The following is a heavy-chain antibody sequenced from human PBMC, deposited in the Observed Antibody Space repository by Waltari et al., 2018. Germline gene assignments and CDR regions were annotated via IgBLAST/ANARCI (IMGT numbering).Heavy chain of an antibody. CDR2: IYTSGST. Sequence: QVQLQESGPGLVKPSQTLSLTCTVSGGSISSGSYYWSWIRQPAGKGLEWIGRIYTSGSTNYNPSLKSRVTISVDTSKNQFSLKLSSVTAADTAVYYCARPAAAGQFDYWGQGTLVTVSS. CDR1: GGSISSGSYY. CDR3: ARPAAAGQFDY. D-gene: IGHD6-13*01. V-gene: IGHV4-61*02. J-gene: IGHJ4*02.